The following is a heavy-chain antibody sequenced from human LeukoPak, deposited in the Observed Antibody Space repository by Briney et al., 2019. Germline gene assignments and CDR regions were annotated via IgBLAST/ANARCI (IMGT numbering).Heavy chain of an antibody. CDR2: INPNSGGT. J-gene: IGHJ3*02. V-gene: IGHV1-2*06. CDR3: ARDRDTAMVTYDAFDI. D-gene: IGHD5-18*01. CDR1: GYTFTGYY. Sequence: ASVKVSCKASGYTFTGYYMHWVRQAPGQGLEWMGRINPNSGGTNYAQKFQGRVTMTRDTSISTAYMELSRLRSDDTAVYYCARDRDTAMVTYDAFDIWGQGTMVTVSS.